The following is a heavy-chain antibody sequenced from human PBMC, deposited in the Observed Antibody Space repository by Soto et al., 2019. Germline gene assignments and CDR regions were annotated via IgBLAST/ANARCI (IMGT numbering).Heavy chain of an antibody. CDR1: GFTFSSYA. CDR2: ISGSGGST. J-gene: IGHJ6*02. V-gene: IGHV3-23*01. Sequence: PGGSLRLSCAASGFTFSSYAMSWVRQAPGKGLEWVSAISGSGGSTYYADSVKGRFTISRDNSKNTLYLQMNSLRAEDTAVYYCAKDTQGGSWCGYFPSYYYGMDVWGQGTTVTSP. CDR3: AKDTQGGSWCGYFPSYYYGMDV. D-gene: IGHD1-26*01.